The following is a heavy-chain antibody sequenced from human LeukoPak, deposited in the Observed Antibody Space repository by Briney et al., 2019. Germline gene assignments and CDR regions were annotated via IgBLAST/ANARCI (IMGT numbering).Heavy chain of an antibody. CDR1: GFTVSSNY. J-gene: IGHJ6*02. Sequence: PGGSLRLSCAASGFTVSSNYMSWVRQAPGKGLEGVSVIYSGGSTYYADSVKGRFTISRHNSKNTLYLQMNSLRAEDTAVYYCARGVGFRVTELGMDVWGRGTTVTVSS. D-gene: IGHD1-26*01. CDR3: ARGVGFRVTELGMDV. CDR2: IYSGGST. V-gene: IGHV3-53*04.